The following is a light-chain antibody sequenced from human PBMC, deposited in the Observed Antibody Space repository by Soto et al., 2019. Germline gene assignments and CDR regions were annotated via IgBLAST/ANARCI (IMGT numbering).Light chain of an antibody. CDR2: GNN. V-gene: IGLV1-40*01. Sequence: QSVLTQPPSVSGAPGQRVTISCTGSSSNIGAGYDVHWYQQLPGTAPKLLIYGNNNRPSGVPDRFSGSKSGTSASLAITGLQADEEADYYCQSYDSSVTLRVFGTGTKLTVL. CDR1: SSNIGAGYD. J-gene: IGLJ1*01. CDR3: QSYDSSVTLRV.